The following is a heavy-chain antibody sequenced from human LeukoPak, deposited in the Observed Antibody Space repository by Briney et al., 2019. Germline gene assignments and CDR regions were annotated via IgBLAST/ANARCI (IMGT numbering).Heavy chain of an antibody. CDR3: ANEVGSIVGAN. CDR2: ISGSGGST. CDR1: GFTFSSYA. J-gene: IGHJ1*01. V-gene: IGHV3-23*01. D-gene: IGHD1-26*01. Sequence: GGSLRLSCAASGFTFSSYALSWVRQAPGKGLEWVSAISGSGGSTYYADSVKGRFTISRDNSKNTLYLQMNSLRAEDTAVYYCANEVGSIVGANWGQGTLVTVSS.